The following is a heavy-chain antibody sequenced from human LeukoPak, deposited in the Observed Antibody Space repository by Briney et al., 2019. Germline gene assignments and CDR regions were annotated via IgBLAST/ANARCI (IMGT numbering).Heavy chain of an antibody. J-gene: IGHJ4*02. Sequence: ASVKVSCKASGYTFTSYGISWVRQAPGQGLEWMGWISAYNGNTNYAQKLQGRVTMTTDTPTSTAYMELRSLRSDDTAVYYCASSSSGLPQGYWGQGTLVTVSS. D-gene: IGHD6-19*01. CDR3: ASSSSGLPQGY. CDR2: ISAYNGNT. V-gene: IGHV1-18*01. CDR1: GYTFTSYG.